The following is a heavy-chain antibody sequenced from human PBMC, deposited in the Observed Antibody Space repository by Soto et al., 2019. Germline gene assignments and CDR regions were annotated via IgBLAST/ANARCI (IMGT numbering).Heavy chain of an antibody. D-gene: IGHD4-4*01. CDR2: IYYSGST. Sequence: QVQLQESGPGLVKPSETLSLTCTVSGGSISSYYWSWIRQPPGKGLEWIGYIYYSGSTNYNPSLKSRVTISVDTSKNQFSLKLSSVTAADTAVYYCARARYSNYVYYYYGMDVWGQGTTVTVS. CDR1: GGSISSYY. V-gene: IGHV4-59*01. CDR3: ARARYSNYVYYYYGMDV. J-gene: IGHJ6*02.